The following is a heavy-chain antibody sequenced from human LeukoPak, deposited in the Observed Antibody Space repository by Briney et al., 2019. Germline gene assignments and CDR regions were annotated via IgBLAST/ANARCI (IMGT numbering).Heavy chain of an antibody. CDR3: ARVGGDIVLMVYAYYFDY. D-gene: IGHD2-8*01. Sequence: PSETLSLTCAVYGGSFSGYYWSWIRQPPGKGLEWVANIKQDGSEKYYVDSVKGRFTISRDNAKNSLYLQMNSLRAEDTAVYYCARVGGDIVLMVYAYYFDYWGQGTLVTVSS. CDR2: IKQDGSEK. CDR1: GGSFSGYY. V-gene: IGHV3-7*01. J-gene: IGHJ4*02.